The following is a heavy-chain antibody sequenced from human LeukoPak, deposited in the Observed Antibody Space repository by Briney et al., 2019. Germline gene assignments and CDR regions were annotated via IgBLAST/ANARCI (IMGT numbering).Heavy chain of an antibody. J-gene: IGHJ4*02. D-gene: IGHD1-26*01. CDR3: ARDPRVGATKGDY. CDR2: IKQGGSEK. Sequence: GGSLRLSCAASGFTFSSYWMSWVRQAPGKGLEWVANIKQGGSEKYYVDSVKGRFTISRDNAKNSLYLQMNSLRAEDTAVYYCARDPRVGATKGDYWGQGTLVTVSS. V-gene: IGHV3-7*01. CDR1: GFTFSSYW.